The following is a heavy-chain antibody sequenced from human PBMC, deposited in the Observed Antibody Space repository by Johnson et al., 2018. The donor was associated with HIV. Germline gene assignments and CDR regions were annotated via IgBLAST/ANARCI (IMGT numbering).Heavy chain of an antibody. D-gene: IGHD3-10*01. CDR3: ARVYYSGSKDGFGI. CDR1: GFSFSSYA. CDR2: LSYDGSTK. Sequence: QMLLVESGGGVVQPGRSLGLSCAASGFSFSSYALHWVRQAPGQGLEWVASLSYDGSTKDHAESVKGRFTIFRDISKNLLYLQMNSLRTEDTAVYYCARVYYSGSKDGFGIWGQGRTVTVSS. V-gene: IGHV3-30*04. J-gene: IGHJ3*02.